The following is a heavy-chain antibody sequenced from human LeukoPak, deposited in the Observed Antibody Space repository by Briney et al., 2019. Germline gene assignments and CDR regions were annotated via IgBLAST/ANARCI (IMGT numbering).Heavy chain of an antibody. CDR3: ARGHGGGRFQH. D-gene: IGHD2-15*01. J-gene: IGHJ1*01. CDR2: INHSGST. CDR1: GGSFSGYY. Sequence: SETLSLTCAVYGGSFSGYYWSWIRQPPGKGLEWIGEINHSGSTNYNPSLKSRVTISVGTSKNQFSLKLSSVTAADTAVYYCARGHGGGRFQHWGQGTLVTVSS. V-gene: IGHV4-34*01.